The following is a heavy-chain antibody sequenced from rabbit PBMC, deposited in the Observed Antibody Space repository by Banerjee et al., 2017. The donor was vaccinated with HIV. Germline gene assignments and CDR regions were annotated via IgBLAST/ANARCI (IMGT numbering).Heavy chain of an antibody. V-gene: IGHV1S45*01. CDR1: GLDFSNSYW. CDR2: VYTGSSGST. J-gene: IGHJ4*01. CDR3: VRHNSGLTL. Sequence: QEQLEESGGGLVQPEGSLTLTCKASGLDFSNSYWICWVRQAPGKGLEWIACVYTGSSGSTDYASWAKGRFTISKTSSTTVTLQMTSLTAADTATYFCVRHNSGLTLWGPGTLVTVS. D-gene: IGHD4-1*01.